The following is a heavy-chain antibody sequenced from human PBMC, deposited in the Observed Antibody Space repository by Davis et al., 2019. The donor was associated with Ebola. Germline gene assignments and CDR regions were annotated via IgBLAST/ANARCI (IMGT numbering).Heavy chain of an antibody. J-gene: IGHJ3*02. CDR1: GFTFGDYA. CDR3: AAADIVVVVDGTSYPHAFDT. CDR2: IRSKAYGGTT. Sequence: GESLKISCTASGFTFGDYAMSWVRQAPGKGLEWVGFIRSKAYGGTTEYAASVKGRFTISRDDSKSIAYLQMNSLKTEDTAVYYCAAADIVVVVDGTSYPHAFDTWGQGTVVTVSS. D-gene: IGHD2-15*01. V-gene: IGHV3-49*04.